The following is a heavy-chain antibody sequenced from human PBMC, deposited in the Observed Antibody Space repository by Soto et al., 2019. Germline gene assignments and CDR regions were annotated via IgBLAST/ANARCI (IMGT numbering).Heavy chain of an antibody. D-gene: IGHD3-22*01. J-gene: IGHJ6*02. V-gene: IGHV3-30-3*01. CDR3: ARDYNYYDSSYEFCGMDV. CDR1: GFTFSSYA. Sequence: QVQLVESGGGVVQPGRSLRLSCAASGFTFSSYAMHWVRQAPGKGLEWVAVISYDGSNKYYADSVKGRFTISRDNSKNTLYLKMNSLRAEDTAVYYCARDYNYYDSSYEFCGMDVWGQGTTVTVSS. CDR2: ISYDGSNK.